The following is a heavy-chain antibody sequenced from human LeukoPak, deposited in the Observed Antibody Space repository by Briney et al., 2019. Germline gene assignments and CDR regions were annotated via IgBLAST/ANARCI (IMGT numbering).Heavy chain of an antibody. Sequence: PGGSLRLSCAASGFTFSSYGMHWVRQAPGKGLEWVAFIRYDGSNKYYADSVKGRFTISRDNSKNTLYLQMNSLRAEDTAVYYCATKRGIAVAGSLQHWGQGTLVTVSS. J-gene: IGHJ1*01. CDR2: IRYDGSNK. CDR1: GFTFSSYG. V-gene: IGHV3-30*02. CDR3: ATKRGIAVAGSLQH. D-gene: IGHD6-19*01.